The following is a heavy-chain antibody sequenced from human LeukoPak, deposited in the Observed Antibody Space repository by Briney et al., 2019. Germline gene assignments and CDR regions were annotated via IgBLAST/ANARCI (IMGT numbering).Heavy chain of an antibody. J-gene: IGHJ4*02. CDR3: ARGTEMTSSSGYYSFDY. CDR1: GGSNSTFF. CDR2: IYMGTT. V-gene: IGHV4-4*07. Sequence: SETLSLTCTVSGGSNSTFFWTWIRQSAGKGLEWIGRIYMGTTYYNPSVESRATISVDTSNNRFSLKLTSLTAADTAVYYCARGTEMTSSSGYYSFDYWGRGSLVTVSS. D-gene: IGHD3-22*01.